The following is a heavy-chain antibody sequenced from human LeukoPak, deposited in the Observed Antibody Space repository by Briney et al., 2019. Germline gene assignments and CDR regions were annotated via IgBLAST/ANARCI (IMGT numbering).Heavy chain of an antibody. Sequence: SETLSLTCAVYGGSFSGYYWSWIRQPPGKGLEWIGEINHSGSTNYNPSLKSRVTISVDTSKNQFSLKLSSVTAADTAVYYCARDRRVRGTYYYYYGMDVWGQGTLVTVSS. CDR3: ARDRRVRGTYYYYYGMDV. D-gene: IGHD3-10*01. J-gene: IGHJ6*02. CDR1: GGSFSGYY. V-gene: IGHV4-34*01. CDR2: INHSGST.